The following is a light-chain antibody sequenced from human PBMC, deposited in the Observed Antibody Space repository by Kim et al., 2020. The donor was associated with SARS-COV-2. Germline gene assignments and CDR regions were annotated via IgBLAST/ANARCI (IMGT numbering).Light chain of an antibody. CDR3: QQRSNWPLT. CDR1: QSVSSY. CDR2: DAS. V-gene: IGKV3-11*01. Sequence: LAPGERATRSGRARQSVSSYLTWYQQKPGQAPRLIIYDASSRATGIPVRFSGSGSGPDFTVTISSLEPEDFAVYYCQQRSNWPLTFGGGTKVDIK. J-gene: IGKJ4*01.